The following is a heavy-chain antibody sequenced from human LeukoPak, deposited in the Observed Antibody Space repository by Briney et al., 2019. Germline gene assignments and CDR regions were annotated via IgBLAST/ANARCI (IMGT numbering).Heavy chain of an antibody. D-gene: IGHD3-22*01. V-gene: IGHV4-39*01. CDR3: ARQGLYYNDRRSSFDY. J-gene: IGHJ4*02. CDR1: GGSISSSSSY. CDR2: IYFGGRT. Sequence: PSETLPLTCTVSGGSISSSSSYWGWIRQSPGKGLEWIGSIYFGGRTYYNPSLKSRVTISVDTSKNQFSLKLSSVTAADTAVYYRARQGLYYNDRRSSFDYWGQGTLVTVSS.